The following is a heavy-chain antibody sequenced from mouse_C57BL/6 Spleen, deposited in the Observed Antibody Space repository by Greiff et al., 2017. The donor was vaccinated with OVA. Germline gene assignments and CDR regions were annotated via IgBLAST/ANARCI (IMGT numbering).Heavy chain of an antibody. Sequence: EVQVVESGGDLVKPGGSLKLSCAASGFTFSSYGMSWVRQTPDKRLEWVATISSGGSYTYYPDSVKGRFTISRDNAKNTLYLQMSSLKSEDTAMYYCARRNYPGWYFDVWGTGTTVTVSS. J-gene: IGHJ1*03. D-gene: IGHD2-1*01. CDR2: ISSGGSYT. CDR1: GFTFSSYG. CDR3: ARRNYPGWYFDV. V-gene: IGHV5-6*01.